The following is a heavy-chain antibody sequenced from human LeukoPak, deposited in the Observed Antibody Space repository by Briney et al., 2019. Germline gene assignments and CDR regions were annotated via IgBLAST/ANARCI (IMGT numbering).Heavy chain of an antibody. J-gene: IGHJ6*04. CDR3: ARALGYCSGGSCYSFYYYYGMDV. CDR2: ISYDGSNK. V-gene: IGHV3-30*04. CDR1: GFTFSSYA. D-gene: IGHD2-15*01. Sequence: GGSLRLSCAASGFTFSSYAMHWVRQAPGKGLEWVAVISYDGSNKYHADSVKGRFTISRDNSKNTLYLQMNSLRAEDTAVYYCARALGYCSGGSCYSFYYYYGMDVWGKGTTVTVSS.